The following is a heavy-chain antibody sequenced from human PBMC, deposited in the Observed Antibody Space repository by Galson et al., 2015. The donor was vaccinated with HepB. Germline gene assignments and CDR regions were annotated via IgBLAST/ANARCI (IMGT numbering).Heavy chain of an antibody. CDR2: ISYDGSNI. Sequence: SLRLSCAASGFSFSSYVMHWVRQAPGKGLEWVAVISYDGSNIYYADSVKGRFTISRDNSKNTLYLQMSSLRSEDTAMYYCAQEGGGTYSQLDYWGQGTLLTVSS. CDR3: AQEGGGTYSQLDY. V-gene: IGHV3-30*18. J-gene: IGHJ4*01. D-gene: IGHD1-26*01. CDR1: GFSFSSYV.